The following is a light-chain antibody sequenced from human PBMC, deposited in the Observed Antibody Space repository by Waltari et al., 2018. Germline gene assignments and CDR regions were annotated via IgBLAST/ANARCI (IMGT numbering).Light chain of an antibody. J-gene: IGLJ1*01. Sequence: QSALTQPASVSGSPGQSITISCTGTSSYAAGYNSPAWYQPHPGKAPKLIIHPVSSRPSGVSNRFSGSKSGNTASMTISGLQAEDEADYYCSSYSSSSTQVFGTGTTVTGL. CDR3: SSYSSSSTQV. V-gene: IGLV2-14*01. CDR1: SSYAAGYNS. CDR2: PVS.